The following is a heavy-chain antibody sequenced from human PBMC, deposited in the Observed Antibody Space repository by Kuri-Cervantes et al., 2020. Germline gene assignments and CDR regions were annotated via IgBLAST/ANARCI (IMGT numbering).Heavy chain of an antibody. Sequence: GESLKISCAASGFTFSSFWMHWVRQVPGKGLVWVSCIKTDGSSTYYADSVKGRFTISRDNSKNTLYLQMNSLRAEDTAVYYCARGLSGQGYCSGGSCHQFDYWGQGTLVTVSS. CDR2: IKTDGSST. CDR1: GFTFSSFW. CDR3: ARGLSGQGYCSGGSCHQFDY. J-gene: IGHJ4*02. D-gene: IGHD2-15*01. V-gene: IGHV3-74*01.